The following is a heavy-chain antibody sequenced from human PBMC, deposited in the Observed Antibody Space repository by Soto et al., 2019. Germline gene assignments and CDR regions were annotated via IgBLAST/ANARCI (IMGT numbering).Heavy chain of an antibody. CDR3: AKDKTEQQLDDDAFDI. CDR1: GFTFDDYA. Sequence: GGSLRLSCAASGFTFDDYAMHWVRQAPGKGLEWVSGISWNSGSIGYADSVKGRFTISRDNAKNSLYLQMNSLRAEDTALYYCAKDKTEQQLDDDAFDIWGQGTMVTVSS. CDR2: ISWNSGSI. D-gene: IGHD6-13*01. J-gene: IGHJ3*02. V-gene: IGHV3-9*01.